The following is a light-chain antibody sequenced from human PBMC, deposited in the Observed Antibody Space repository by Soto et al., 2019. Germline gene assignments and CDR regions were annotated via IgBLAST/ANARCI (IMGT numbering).Light chain of an antibody. CDR3: GQFVSAPPRT. Sequence: EIVLTQSPGTLSLSPGERATLSCRASQSVSSTFLAWYQQKPGQAPRLLIFGVSNRATGIPDRFSGSGSGTDFTLTISRLENEDFAVYYCGQFVSAPPRTFGQGTKV. J-gene: IGKJ1*01. CDR2: GVS. V-gene: IGKV3-20*01. CDR1: QSVSSTF.